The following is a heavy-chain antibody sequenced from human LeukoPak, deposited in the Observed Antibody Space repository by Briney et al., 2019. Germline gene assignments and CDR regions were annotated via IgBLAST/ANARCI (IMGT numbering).Heavy chain of an antibody. CDR1: GFTFGGSG. V-gene: IGHV3-30*02. D-gene: IGHD3-10*01. J-gene: IGHJ6*03. Sequence: GGSLRLSCAASGFTFGGSGMHWVRQAPGKGLAWVTFIRHDGSNKYYADSVKGRFTISRDDAKNSLSLQMNSLRVEDTAVYYCARSGIKLVRGVIIKSPYHMDVWGKGTTVTVSS. CDR3: ARSGIKLVRGVIIKSPYHMDV. CDR2: IRHDGSNK.